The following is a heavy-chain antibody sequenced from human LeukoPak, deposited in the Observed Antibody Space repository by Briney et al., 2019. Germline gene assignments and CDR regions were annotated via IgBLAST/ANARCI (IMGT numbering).Heavy chain of an antibody. Sequence: SGPTLVNPTQTLTLTCTFSGLSLSTSAVGVGWIRQPPGKALEWLALIYWDDDKRYSPSLKSRLTITKDTSKNQVVLTITNMDPVDTGTYYCAHRRTETLRYFDWYFDYWGQGTLVTVSS. D-gene: IGHD3-9*01. CDR3: AHRRTETLRYFDWYFDY. CDR2: IYWDDDK. CDR1: GLSLSTSAVG. J-gene: IGHJ4*02. V-gene: IGHV2-5*02.